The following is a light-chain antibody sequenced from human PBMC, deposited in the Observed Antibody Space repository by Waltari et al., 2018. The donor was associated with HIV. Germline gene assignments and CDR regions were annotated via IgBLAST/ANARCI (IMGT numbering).Light chain of an antibody. CDR3: SSYTSSSPWV. CDR1: SSDVGGYNY. Sequence: QSALTQPASVSGSPGQSITISCTGTSSDVGGYNYVSWYQQHPGKAPKLMIYDVSKRPAGVSNRCSGSKSGNTASLTIAGLQAEDEADYYCSSYTSSSPWVFGGGTKLTVL. J-gene: IGLJ3*02. V-gene: IGLV2-14*01. CDR2: DVS.